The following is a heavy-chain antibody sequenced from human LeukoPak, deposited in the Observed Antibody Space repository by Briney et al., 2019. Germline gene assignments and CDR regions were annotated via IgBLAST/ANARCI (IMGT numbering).Heavy chain of an antibody. CDR1: AFRFSSYG. CDR3: AREFNSFLADCSGGQCLFMS. Sequence: GGSLRLSCAASAFRFSSYGMHWVRQAPGKGPEWVAFIRSDSSNQYYADSVKGRFTISRDNSKNTLYLQMNSLRAEDTAVYYCAREFNSFLADCSGGQCLFMSWGQGILVTVSS. D-gene: IGHD2-15*01. J-gene: IGHJ4*02. CDR2: IRSDSSNQ. V-gene: IGHV3-30*02.